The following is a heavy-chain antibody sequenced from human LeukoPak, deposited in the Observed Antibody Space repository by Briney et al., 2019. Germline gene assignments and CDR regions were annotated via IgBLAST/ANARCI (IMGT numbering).Heavy chain of an antibody. D-gene: IGHD5-12*01. CDR2: IYPGDSDT. V-gene: IGHV5-51*01. Sequence: GESLKISCKGSGYSFTWYWIAWVRRMPGKGLEWMGIIYPGDSDTRYSPSFQGQVTISADKSISTAYLQWSSLKASDTAMYYCARRGYSGYDNYGMDVWGQGTTVTVSS. CDR3: ARRGYSGYDNYGMDV. J-gene: IGHJ6*02. CDR1: GYSFTWYW.